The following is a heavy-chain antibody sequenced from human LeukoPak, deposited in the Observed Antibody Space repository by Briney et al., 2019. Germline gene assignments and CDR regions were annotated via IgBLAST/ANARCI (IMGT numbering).Heavy chain of an antibody. D-gene: IGHD6-13*01. CDR1: GFTFSSYG. V-gene: IGHV3-30*03. CDR2: ILHDGSRE. J-gene: IGHJ4*02. CDR3: ASDRTSFSYTSSCDC. Sequence: PGTSLRLSCVASGFTFSSYGFQWVRQAPGKGLEWLAVILHDGSREYYADSVRGRFTISRDHTKNTLFLEMNSLRTEDTAVYYCASDRTSFSYTSSCDCWGQGTLVTVSS.